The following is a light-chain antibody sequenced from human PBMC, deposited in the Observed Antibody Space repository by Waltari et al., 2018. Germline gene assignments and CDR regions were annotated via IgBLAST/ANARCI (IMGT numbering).Light chain of an antibody. V-gene: IGKV6D-21*02. CDR3: HQIASLPRT. Sequence: EIVLTQSPEFQSVTPEEKVTITCRASQSIGSRLHWYQQKPNQSPKLLIKYASQSLSGVPSRFSGSGSGTDFTLTINSLEAEDAAVYYCHQIASLPRTFGPGTKVEIK. J-gene: IGKJ1*01. CDR2: YAS. CDR1: QSIGSR.